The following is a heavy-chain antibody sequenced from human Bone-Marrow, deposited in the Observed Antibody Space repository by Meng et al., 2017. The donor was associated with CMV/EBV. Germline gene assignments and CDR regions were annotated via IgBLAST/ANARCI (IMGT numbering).Heavy chain of an antibody. CDR1: GFTFSSYS. V-gene: IGHV3-21*01. CDR3: ARGYCSSTSCYFWVDV. D-gene: IGHD2-2*01. CDR2: ISSSSSYI. Sequence: GGSLRLSCAASGFTFSSYSMNWVRQAPGKGLEWVSSISSSSSYIYYADSVKGRFTISRDNAKNSLYLQMNSLRAEDTAVYYCARGYCSSTSCYFWVDVWGQGNTVTVSS. J-gene: IGHJ6*02.